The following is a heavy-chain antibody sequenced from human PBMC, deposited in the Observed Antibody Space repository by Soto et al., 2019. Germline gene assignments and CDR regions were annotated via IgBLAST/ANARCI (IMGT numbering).Heavy chain of an antibody. V-gene: IGHV4-34*01. CDR3: ARREWLVRLKFDY. Sequence: PSETLSLTCAVYGGSFVGYYWSWSRQPPGKGLEWIGEINHSGSTNYNPSLKSRVTISVDTSKNQFSLKLSSVTAADTAVYYCARREWLVRLKFDYWGQGTLVTVSS. CDR2: INHSGST. J-gene: IGHJ4*02. CDR1: GGSFVGYY. D-gene: IGHD6-19*01.